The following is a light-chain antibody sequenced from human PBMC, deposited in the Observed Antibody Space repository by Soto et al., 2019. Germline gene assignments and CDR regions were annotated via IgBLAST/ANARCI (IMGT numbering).Light chain of an antibody. V-gene: IGKV3-11*01. CDR1: QSVSRY. CDR2: DAS. J-gene: IGKJ4*01. CDR3: EQRSDWTLT. Sequence: EIVLTQSPATLSLSPGERATLSCRASQSVSRYLAWYQQKPGQAPRLLLYDASNRATGIPARFSGSGSGTDFTLTISSLEPEDFAVYYCEQRSDWTLTVGGGTKVEIK.